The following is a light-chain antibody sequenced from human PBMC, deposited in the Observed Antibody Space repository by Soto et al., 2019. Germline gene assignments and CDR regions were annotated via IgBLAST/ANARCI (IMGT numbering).Light chain of an antibody. CDR1: RSNIGAGYD. CDR2: GNS. CDR3: QSYGGV. J-gene: IGLJ1*01. Sequence: QSVLTQPPSVSLAPGQRVTISCTGSRSNIGAGYDVHWYQQLPGTAPKLLIYGNSNRPSGVPDRFSGSKSGTSASLAITGLQAEDEADYYCQSYGGVFGTGTKLTVL. V-gene: IGLV1-40*01.